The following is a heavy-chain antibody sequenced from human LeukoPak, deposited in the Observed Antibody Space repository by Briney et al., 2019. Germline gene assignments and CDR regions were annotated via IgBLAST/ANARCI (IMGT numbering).Heavy chain of an antibody. V-gene: IGHV3-48*01. CDR2: ISSSSSTK. J-gene: IGHJ3*02. CDR3: ARRADYSNAFDI. Sequence: GGSLRLSCAASGFNFSIYVMTWVRQAPGKGLEWISYISSSSSTKYYADSVKGRFTISRDNAKNSLYLQINSLRAEDTAVYYCARRADYSNAFDIWGLGTVVTVSS. D-gene: IGHD3-10*01. CDR1: GFNFSIYV.